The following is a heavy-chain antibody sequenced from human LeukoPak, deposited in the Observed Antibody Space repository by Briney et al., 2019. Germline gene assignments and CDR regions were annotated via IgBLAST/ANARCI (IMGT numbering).Heavy chain of an antibody. V-gene: IGHV3-48*01. J-gene: IGHJ6*03. CDR3: ARALDYMDV. Sequence: GGSLRLSCAASAFTFSSYAMSWVRQAPGKGLEWVSYMSSSFYSIYYADAVKGRFTISRDNAKNSLYLQMNSLRAEDTAVYYCARALDYMDVWGKGTTVIVSS. D-gene: IGHD3-16*01. CDR1: AFTFSSYA. CDR2: MSSSFYSI.